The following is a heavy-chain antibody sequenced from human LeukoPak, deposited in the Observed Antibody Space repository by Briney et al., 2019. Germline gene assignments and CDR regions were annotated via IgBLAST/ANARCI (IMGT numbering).Heavy chain of an antibody. V-gene: IGHV3-23*01. CDR3: AKDRDDYVWGSYLGAFDI. CDR2: ISGSGGST. Sequence: GGTLRLSCAASGFTFSSYVMSWVRQTPGKGLEWVSSISGSGGSTYYADSVKGRFTISRDNSKNTLYLQMNSLRAEDTAVFYCAKDRDDYVWGSYLGAFDIWGQGTMVTVSS. D-gene: IGHD3-16*01. J-gene: IGHJ3*02. CDR1: GFTFSSYV.